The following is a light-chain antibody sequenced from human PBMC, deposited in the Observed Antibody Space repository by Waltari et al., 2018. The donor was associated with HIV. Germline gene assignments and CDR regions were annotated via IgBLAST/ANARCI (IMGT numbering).Light chain of an antibody. J-gene: IGLJ2*01. CDR3: SSYTASSTLDVV. Sequence: QSALTQAASVSGSPGQSITISCTGSSSDIGAYNYVSWYQQHPDKVPKLVIYEVSNRPSEISNRFSGSKSGNTASLTISGLQADDEASYYCSSYTASSTLDVVFGGGTRLTVL. CDR2: EVS. V-gene: IGLV2-14*03. CDR1: SSDIGAYNY.